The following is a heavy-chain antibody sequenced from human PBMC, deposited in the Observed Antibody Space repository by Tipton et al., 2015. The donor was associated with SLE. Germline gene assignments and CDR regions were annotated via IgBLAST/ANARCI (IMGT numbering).Heavy chain of an antibody. Sequence: TLSLTCAVYGGSFSGYYWSWIRQPPGKGLEWLGEINHSGSTNYNPSLKSRVTISEDTSKNQFSLKLSSVTAADTAVYYCARVVLGLRQIGYWYFDLWGRGTLVTVSS. J-gene: IGHJ2*01. V-gene: IGHV4-34*01. CDR1: GGSFSGYY. CDR3: ARVVLGLRQIGYWYFDL. D-gene: IGHD1-7*01. CDR2: INHSGST.